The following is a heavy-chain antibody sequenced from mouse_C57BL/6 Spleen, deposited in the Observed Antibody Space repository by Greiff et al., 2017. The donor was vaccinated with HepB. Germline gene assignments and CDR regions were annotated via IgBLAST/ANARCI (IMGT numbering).Heavy chain of an antibody. Sequence: QVQLQQPGAELVKPGASVKLSCKASGYTFTSYWMHWVKQRPGQGLEWIGMIHPNSGSTNYNEKFKSKATLTVDKSTSTAYMQLSSLTSADSAVYYCERGGFITTVEAWFAYWGQGTLVTVSA. CDR2: IHPNSGST. D-gene: IGHD1-1*01. V-gene: IGHV1-64*01. CDR1: GYTFTSYW. J-gene: IGHJ3*01. CDR3: ERGGFITTVEAWFAY.